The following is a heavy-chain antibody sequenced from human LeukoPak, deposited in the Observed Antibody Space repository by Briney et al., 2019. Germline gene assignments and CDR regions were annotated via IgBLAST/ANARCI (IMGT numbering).Heavy chain of an antibody. Sequence: SETLSLTCTVSGGSISSSYWGWIRQPPGKGLEWIGYISYSGSTKYNPSLKSRVTLSADTSKNQFSLKVNSVTAADTAVYYCARRGVEMAPVRPDNWFDPWGQGTLVTVSS. CDR3: ARRGVEMAPVRPDNWFDP. D-gene: IGHD5-24*01. CDR1: GGSISSSY. J-gene: IGHJ5*02. CDR2: ISYSGST. V-gene: IGHV4-59*08.